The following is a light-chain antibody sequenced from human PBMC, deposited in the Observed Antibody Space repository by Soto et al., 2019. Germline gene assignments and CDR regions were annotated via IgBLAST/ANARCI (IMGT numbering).Light chain of an antibody. Sequence: EIVVTQSPATLSVSPGDRATLSCTASQNVTRSLAWYQQKPGQSPRLLIYDTSIRAAGIPDRFNGGGSGPEFTLTISSLQSEDFALYFCQQYDTWWTFGQGSRV. CDR1: QNVTRS. V-gene: IGKV3-15*01. CDR2: DTS. CDR3: QQYDTWWT. J-gene: IGKJ1*01.